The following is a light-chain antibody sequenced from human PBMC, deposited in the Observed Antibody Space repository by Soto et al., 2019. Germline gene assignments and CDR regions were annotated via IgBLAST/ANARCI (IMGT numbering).Light chain of an antibody. V-gene: IGKV3-15*01. CDR1: QSVSTN. CDR2: GAS. J-gene: IGKJ2*01. Sequence: EIVMTQSPATLSVSPGERATLSCRASQSVSTNLAWYQQKPGQAPRLLMYGASTRATGIPARFSGSGSGTEFTLTISSLHSEDFAVYYCLQYHNWPPYTFGQGTKLEIK. CDR3: LQYHNWPPYT.